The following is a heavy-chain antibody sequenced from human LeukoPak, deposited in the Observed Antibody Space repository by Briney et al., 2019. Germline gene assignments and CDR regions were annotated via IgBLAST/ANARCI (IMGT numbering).Heavy chain of an antibody. Sequence: PGGSLRLSCAASGFTFDDHAMHWVRQAPGKGLEWVSLIGNDGSTKYADSVKGRFTISRGSSKNSLYLEMHGLRTEDTALYYCAGQTKYYYGSGSYWTAFDIWGQGTMVTVSS. D-gene: IGHD3-10*01. CDR2: IGNDGST. CDR1: GFTFDDHA. J-gene: IGHJ3*02. V-gene: IGHV3-43*02. CDR3: AGQTKYYYGSGSYWTAFDI.